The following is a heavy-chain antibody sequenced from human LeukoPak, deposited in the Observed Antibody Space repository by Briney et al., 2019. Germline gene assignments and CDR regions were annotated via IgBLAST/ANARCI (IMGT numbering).Heavy chain of an antibody. CDR2: IYHSGST. Sequence: SETLSLTCTVSGGSISSGGYYWSWIRQPPGKGLEWIGYIYHSGSTYYNPSLKSRVTMSVDTSKIQFSLKLSSVTAADTAVYYCAKLSGSHWPRDDYWGQGTLVTVSS. J-gene: IGHJ4*02. D-gene: IGHD1-26*01. V-gene: IGHV4-30-2*01. CDR3: AKLSGSHWPRDDY. CDR1: GGSISSGGYY.